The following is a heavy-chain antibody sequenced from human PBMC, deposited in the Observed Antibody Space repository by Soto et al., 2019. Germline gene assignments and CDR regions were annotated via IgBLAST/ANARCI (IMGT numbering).Heavy chain of an antibody. D-gene: IGHD1-26*01. CDR2: ISAYNGNT. Sequence: ASVKVSCKASGYTFTSYGISWVRQAPGQGLEWMGWISAYNGNTNYAQKLQGRVTMTTDTSTSTAYMELRRLRSDDTAVDDCPREVGMDGFDPWGQGTLVTVPS. CDR1: GYTFTSYG. V-gene: IGHV1-18*01. CDR3: PREVGMDGFDP. J-gene: IGHJ5*02.